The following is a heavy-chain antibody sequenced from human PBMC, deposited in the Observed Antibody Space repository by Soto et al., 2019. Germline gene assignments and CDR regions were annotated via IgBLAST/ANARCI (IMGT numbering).Heavy chain of an antibody. J-gene: IGHJ4*02. Sequence: GGSLRLSCAASGFTFNNAWMSWVRQAPGKGLEWVGRFKSKTDGGTTEYAAPMKGRFTISRDDSKNTVYLQMDSLTTEDTAVYYCTTDLSTVPGYFDYWGQGNLVTSPQ. V-gene: IGHV3-15*01. CDR2: FKSKTDGGTT. CDR3: TTDLSTVPGYFDY. D-gene: IGHD4-17*01. CDR1: GFTFNNAW.